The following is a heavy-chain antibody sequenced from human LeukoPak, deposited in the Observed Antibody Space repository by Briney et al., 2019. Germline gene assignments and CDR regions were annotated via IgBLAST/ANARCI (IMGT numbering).Heavy chain of an antibody. CDR1: GFTFSSNA. J-gene: IGHJ6*02. CDR3: ARGNIVVVPAGAYYCGMDV. Sequence: PGGSLRLSCAASGFTFSSNAMSWVRQAPGKGLEWVSSISGSGGSTNYADSVKGRFTISRDNSKNTLYLQMNSLRAEDTAVYYCARGNIVVVPAGAYYCGMDVWGQGTTVTVSS. D-gene: IGHD2-2*01. CDR2: ISGSGGST. V-gene: IGHV3-23*01.